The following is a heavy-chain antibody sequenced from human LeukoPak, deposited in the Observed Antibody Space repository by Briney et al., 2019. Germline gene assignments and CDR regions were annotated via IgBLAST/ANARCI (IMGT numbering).Heavy chain of an antibody. CDR1: GGSISRYY. V-gene: IGHV4-59*08. D-gene: IGHD4-23*01. Sequence: PSETLSLTCTVSGGSISRYYWSWIRQPPGKGLEWIGYIYYTGSTNYNPSLKSRVTVSVDTSKDQFSLNLSSVTAADTAVYYCASGGFLGGNFWGYYFDYWGQGTLVTVSS. CDR3: ASGGFLGGNFWGYYFDY. CDR2: IYYTGST. J-gene: IGHJ4*02.